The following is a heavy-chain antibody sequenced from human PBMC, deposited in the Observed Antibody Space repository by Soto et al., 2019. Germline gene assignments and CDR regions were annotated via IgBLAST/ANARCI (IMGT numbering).Heavy chain of an antibody. V-gene: IGHV3-74*01. CDR2: INSDGSSI. CDR3: AKGHANGWYGALDY. CDR1: GFTFSSYW. D-gene: IGHD6-19*01. Sequence: PGGSLRLSCAASGFTFSSYWMHWVRQAPGKGLVWVSRINSDGSSISYADSVKGRFTISRDNAKNTLYLQMNSLRAEDTAIYYCAKGHANGWYGALDYWGQGSLVTVSS. J-gene: IGHJ4*02.